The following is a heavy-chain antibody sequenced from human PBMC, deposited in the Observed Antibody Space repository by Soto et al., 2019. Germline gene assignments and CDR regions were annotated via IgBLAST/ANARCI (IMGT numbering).Heavy chain of an antibody. CDR2: IRSKANNYAT. D-gene: IGHD5-18*01. CDR1: GFTFSGSA. Sequence: GGSLRLSCAASGFTFSGSAMHWVRQASGKGLEWVGRIRSKANNYATAYAASVEGRFTISRDDSKSTAHLQMNSLKTEDTAVYYCASDTARVYYGLDVWGLGTTVTVSS. CDR3: ASDTARVYYGLDV. J-gene: IGHJ6*02. V-gene: IGHV3-73*01.